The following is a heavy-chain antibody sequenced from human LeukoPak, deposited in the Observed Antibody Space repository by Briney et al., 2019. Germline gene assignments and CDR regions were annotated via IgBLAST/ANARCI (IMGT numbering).Heavy chain of an antibody. Sequence: GGSLRLSCAASGFTFSSYAMSWVRQAPGKGLEWVSSISSSSSYIYYADSVKGRFTISRDNAKNSLYLQMNSLRAEDTAVYYCARDSLGYCSSTSCYVDYWGQGTLVTVSS. V-gene: IGHV3-21*01. D-gene: IGHD2-2*01. CDR2: ISSSSSYI. J-gene: IGHJ4*02. CDR3: ARDSLGYCSSTSCYVDY. CDR1: GFTFSSYA.